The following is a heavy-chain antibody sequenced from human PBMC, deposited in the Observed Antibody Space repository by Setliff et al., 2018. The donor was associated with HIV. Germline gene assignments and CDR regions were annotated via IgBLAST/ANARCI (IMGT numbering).Heavy chain of an antibody. CDR3: AKDRSNIVATIADY. CDR2: IRYDGSNK. CDR1: GFSFSNYG. V-gene: IGHV3-30*02. D-gene: IGHD5-12*01. J-gene: IGHJ4*02. Sequence: GGSLRLSCVASGFSFSNYGMHWVRQAPGKGLEWMTFIRYDGSNKYYADSVKGRFTISRDNSKNTLYLQMNSLTTEDTAVYYCAKDRSNIVATIADYWGQGTLVTVSS.